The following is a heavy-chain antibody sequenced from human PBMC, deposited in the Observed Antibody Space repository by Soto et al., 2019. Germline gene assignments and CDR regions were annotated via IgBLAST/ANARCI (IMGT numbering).Heavy chain of an antibody. V-gene: IGHV3-33*01. CDR1: GFTFSGYG. Sequence: GGSLRLSCAASGFTFSGYGRHWVRQAPGKGLEWVAVIWYDGSNKYYADSVKGRFTISRDNSKNTLYLQMNSLRAEDTAVYYCARGPYYYDSSGYYRLDYWGQGTLVTVSS. CDR3: ARGPYYYDSSGYYRLDY. D-gene: IGHD3-22*01. J-gene: IGHJ4*02. CDR2: IWYDGSNK.